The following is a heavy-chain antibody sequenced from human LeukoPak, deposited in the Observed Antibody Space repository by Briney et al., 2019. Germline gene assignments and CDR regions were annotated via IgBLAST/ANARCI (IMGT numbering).Heavy chain of an antibody. Sequence: GGSLRLSCAASEFTFSTYAMSWVRQAPGKGLEWVSTISTDGGATIYADSVKGRLTISRDNSKNRLYLQMNSLRPEDTAVYYCAGRGPAAYIWGLGTMVTVSS. D-gene: IGHD2-2*01. CDR2: ISTDGGAT. CDR3: AGRGPAAYI. J-gene: IGHJ3*02. V-gene: IGHV3-23*01. CDR1: EFTFSTYA.